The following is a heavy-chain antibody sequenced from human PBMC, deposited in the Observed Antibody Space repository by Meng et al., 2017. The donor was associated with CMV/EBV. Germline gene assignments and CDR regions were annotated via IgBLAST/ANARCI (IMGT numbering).Heavy chain of an antibody. D-gene: IGHD3-10*01. Sequence: LQQESGPGLVKPSEALSVTCTIYGGSISRSSYYWGWIRQPPGKGLEWIGSIYYSGSTYYNPSLKSRVTISVDTSKNQFSLKLSSVTAADTAVYYCAREGNYYGSGSYYAYWGQGTLVTVSS. V-gene: IGHV4-39*07. CDR1: GGSISRSSYY. CDR2: IYYSGST. CDR3: AREGNYYGSGSYYAY. J-gene: IGHJ4*02.